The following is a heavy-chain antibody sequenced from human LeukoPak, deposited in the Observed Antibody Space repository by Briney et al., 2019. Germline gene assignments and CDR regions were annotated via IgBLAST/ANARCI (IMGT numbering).Heavy chain of an antibody. CDR2: ISGGSGST. CDR1: RFTFSSYA. D-gene: IGHD3-22*01. Sequence: GGSLRLSCAASRFTFSSYAMSWVRQAPGKGLAWVSTISGGSGSTYCADSVKGRFTISRDNSKNTLYLQMNSLRDEDMAVYYCAKHRFESGGYHSTDWGQGTLVTVSS. CDR3: AKHRFESGGYHSTD. V-gene: IGHV3-23*01. J-gene: IGHJ4*02.